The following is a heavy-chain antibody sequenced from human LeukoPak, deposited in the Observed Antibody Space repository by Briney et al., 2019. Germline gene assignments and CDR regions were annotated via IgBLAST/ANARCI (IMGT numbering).Heavy chain of an antibody. V-gene: IGHV3-21*01. D-gene: IGHD3-10*02. J-gene: IGHJ4*02. Sequence: GGSLRLSCATSGFTFSSYSMKWVRQAPGKGLEWVSFISSSSSYIYYADSVKGRFTISRDNAKNSLYLQMNSLRAEDTAVYYCARGTMFPYYFDYWGQGTLVTVSS. CDR1: GFTFSSYS. CDR3: ARGTMFPYYFDY. CDR2: ISSSSSYI.